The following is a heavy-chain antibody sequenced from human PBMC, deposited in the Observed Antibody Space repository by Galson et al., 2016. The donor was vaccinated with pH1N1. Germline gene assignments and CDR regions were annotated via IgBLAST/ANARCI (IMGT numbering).Heavy chain of an antibody. CDR2: ISWNSGTI. CDR1: GFTFDDYA. CDR3: AKISGWLFGAFDI. D-gene: IGHD6-19*01. J-gene: IGHJ3*02. Sequence: SLRLSCAASGFTFDDYAMHWVRQAPGKGLEWVSGISWNSGTIGYADSVKGQFTISRDNAKNSLYMQMNSLRAEDTALYYCAKISGWLFGAFDIWGQGTMVTVSS. V-gene: IGHV3-9*01.